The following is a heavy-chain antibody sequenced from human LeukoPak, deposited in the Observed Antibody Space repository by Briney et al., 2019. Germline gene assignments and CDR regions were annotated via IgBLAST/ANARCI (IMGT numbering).Heavy chain of an antibody. V-gene: IGHV4-39*07. Sequence: PSETLSLTCTVSGGSISSSSYYWGWIRQPPGKGLEWIGSIYYSGSTYYNPSLKSRVTISVDTSKNQFSLQLSSVTPEDTAVYYCARDFDYWGQGTLVTVSS. J-gene: IGHJ4*02. CDR1: GGSISSSSYY. CDR3: ARDFDY. CDR2: IYYSGST.